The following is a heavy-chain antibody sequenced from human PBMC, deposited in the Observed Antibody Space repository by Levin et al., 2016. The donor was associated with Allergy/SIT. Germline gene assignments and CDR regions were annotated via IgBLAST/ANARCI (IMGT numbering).Heavy chain of an antibody. J-gene: IGHJ4*02. Sequence: LSLTCAASGLTFSTYWMRWVRQAPGKGLVWVSRINSDGSSTNYADSVKGRFTISRDNAKNTLYLQMNSLRAEDTAVYYCARFLTAAGTDWGQGTLVTVSP. CDR3: ARFLTAAGTD. CDR1: GLTFSTYW. V-gene: IGHV3-74*01. D-gene: IGHD6-13*01. CDR2: INSDGSST.